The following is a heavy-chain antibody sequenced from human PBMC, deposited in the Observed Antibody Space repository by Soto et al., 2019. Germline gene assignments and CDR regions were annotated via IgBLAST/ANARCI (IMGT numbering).Heavy chain of an antibody. D-gene: IGHD3-9*01. CDR2: ISGSGGST. CDR1: GSIVSTNY. J-gene: IGHJ3*02. V-gene: IGHV3-23*01. CDR3: AKGLYYDILTGYDAFDI. Sequence: GSLRLSCAASGSIVSTNYMNWIRQAPGKGLEWVSTISGSGGSTYYADSVKGRFTISRDSPNNTLYLQMNSLRAEDTAVYYCAKGLYYDILTGYDAFDIWGEGTLVTVSS.